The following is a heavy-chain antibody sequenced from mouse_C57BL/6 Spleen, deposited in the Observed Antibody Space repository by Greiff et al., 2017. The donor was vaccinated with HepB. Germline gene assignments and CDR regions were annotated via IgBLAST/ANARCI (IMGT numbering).Heavy chain of an antibody. D-gene: IGHD2-3*01. V-gene: IGHV1-69*01. CDR2: IDPSDSYT. CDR1: GYTFTSYW. Sequence: QVQLKQSGAELVMPGASVKLSCKASGYTFTSYWMHWVKQRPGQGLEWIGEIDPSDSYTNYNQKFKGKSTLTVDKSSSTAYMQLSSLTSEDSAVYYCARSRDGYYLAYWGQGTLVTVSA. J-gene: IGHJ3*01. CDR3: ARSRDGYYLAY.